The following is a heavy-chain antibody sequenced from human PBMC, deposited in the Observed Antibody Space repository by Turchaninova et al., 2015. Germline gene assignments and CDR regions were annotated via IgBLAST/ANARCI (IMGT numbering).Heavy chain of an antibody. CDR2: INHSVST. CDR1: GGSVRGYH. D-gene: IGHD6-19*01. J-gene: IGHJ4*02. Sequence: QVQLQQWGEGRLKPAETRSPTRAVTGGSVRGYHWSWIRHPPGKGLEWIGKINHSVSTNYNPSLTSRVTISVDTSKNQFSLKLSSVTAADTAVYYCARAPYSSGCFDYWGQGTLVTVSS. V-gene: IGHV4-34*01. CDR3: ARAPYSSGCFDY.